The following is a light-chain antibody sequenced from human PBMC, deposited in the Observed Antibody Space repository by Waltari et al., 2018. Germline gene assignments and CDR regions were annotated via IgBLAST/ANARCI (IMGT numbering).Light chain of an antibody. J-gene: IGKJ2*01. V-gene: IGKV3-20*01. CDR1: QRLSVAY. Sequence: EIVLTQSPGTLSLSPGDTATLSCRASQRLSVAYLAWYQHKSGQAPRLLIYGSSYRATGIPDMFSGSGSGTDFTLTITRLEPDDFAVYYCQQYDTSPGTFGQGTKLEI. CDR2: GSS. CDR3: QQYDTSPGT.